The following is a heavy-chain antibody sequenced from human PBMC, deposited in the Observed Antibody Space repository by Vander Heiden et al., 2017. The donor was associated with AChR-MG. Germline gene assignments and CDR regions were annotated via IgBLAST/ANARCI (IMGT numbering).Heavy chain of an antibody. CDR1: GFTFSSYW. D-gene: IGHD3-10*01. J-gene: IGHJ4*02. CDR3: AREECGELLQPSL. CDR2: IKQDGSEK. Sequence: EVQLVESGGGLVQPGGSLRLSCAASGFTFSSYWMSWVRQAPGKGLEWVANIKQDGSEKYYVDAVKGRFTISRDNAKNSLYLQMNSLRAEDTAVYYCAREECGELLQPSLWGQGTLVTVSS. V-gene: IGHV3-7*01.